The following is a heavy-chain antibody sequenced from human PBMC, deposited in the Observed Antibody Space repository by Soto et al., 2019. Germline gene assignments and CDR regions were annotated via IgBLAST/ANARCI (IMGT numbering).Heavy chain of an antibody. J-gene: IGHJ4*02. V-gene: IGHV4-59*01. CDR2: IYYTGST. CDR1: GGSLSTYY. CDR3: ARDKGGWPDY. Sequence: QVQLQESGPGLVKPSETLSLTCTVSGGSLSTYYWSWIRQPPGKGLEWIGYIYYTGSTHYNPSLKSRVSISLDTSKNHFSLQLTSVTAADTAVYYCARDKGGWPDYWSQGTLVTVSS. D-gene: IGHD1-26*01.